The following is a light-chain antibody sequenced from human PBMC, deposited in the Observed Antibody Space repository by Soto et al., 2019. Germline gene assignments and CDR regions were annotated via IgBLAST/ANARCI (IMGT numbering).Light chain of an antibody. V-gene: IGLV1-44*01. J-gene: IGLJ1*01. CDR3: AAWDDSLNACV. CDR2: NNH. Sequence: QSVLTQAPSASGTPGQRVTISCSGSSYNIGSKTVNWYQQLPGMAPKLLIFNNHQRPSGVPDRFSGSKSGTSASLAISGLQSEDEADYYCAAWDDSLNACVFGTGTKLTVL. CDR1: SYNIGSKT.